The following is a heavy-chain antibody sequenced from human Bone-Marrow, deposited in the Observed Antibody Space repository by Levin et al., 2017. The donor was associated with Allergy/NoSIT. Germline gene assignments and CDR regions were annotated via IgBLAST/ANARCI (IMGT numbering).Heavy chain of an antibody. CDR1: GFTFSSYS. CDR3: ARVRAGYYFDY. CDR2: ISGSGNTI. Sequence: GESLKISCAASGFTFSSYSMNWVRQAPGKGLEWVSYISGSGNTISYADSVKGRFTISRDNAKNSLYLQISSLKDEDTAVYFCARVRAGYYFDYWGQGTLVTVSS. D-gene: IGHD3-10*01. J-gene: IGHJ4*02. V-gene: IGHV3-48*02.